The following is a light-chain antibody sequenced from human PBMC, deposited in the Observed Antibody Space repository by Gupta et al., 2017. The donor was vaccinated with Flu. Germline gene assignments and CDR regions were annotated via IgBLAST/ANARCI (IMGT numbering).Light chain of an antibody. Sequence: MTPSPSSLSASVGDRVTINCRATQTINSYLNGEQQEPGKDTKLLIYVASNLQSGVKSRLSGSGSGTEFTRTSTSMEPEDFETDDCQQSYSFGGGTKVEVK. CDR1: QTINSY. V-gene: IGKV1-39*01. CDR2: VAS. CDR3: QQSYS. J-gene: IGKJ4*01.